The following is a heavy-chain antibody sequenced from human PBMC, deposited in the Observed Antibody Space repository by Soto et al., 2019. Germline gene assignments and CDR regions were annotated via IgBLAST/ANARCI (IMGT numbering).Heavy chain of an antibody. CDR2: IIPIFGTA. CDR1: GGTFSSYA. Sequence: SVKVSCKASGGTFSSYAISWVRQAPGQGLEWMGGIIPIFGTANYAQKFQGRVTITADESTSTAYMELSSLRSEDTAVYYCARELQDIVVVVAAKFSNWFDPWGQGTLVTVSS. CDR3: ARELQDIVVVVAAKFSNWFDP. D-gene: IGHD2-15*01. V-gene: IGHV1-69*13. J-gene: IGHJ5*02.